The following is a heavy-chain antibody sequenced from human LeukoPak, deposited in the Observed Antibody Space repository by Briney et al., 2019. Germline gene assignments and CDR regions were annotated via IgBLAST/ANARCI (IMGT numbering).Heavy chain of an antibody. J-gene: IGHJ4*02. D-gene: IGHD2-2*01. CDR3: ARAPDPTAAFDY. CDR2: IYHSGST. V-gene: IGHV4-30-2*01. Sequence: SQTLSLTCTVPGGSISSGGYYWSWIRQPPGKGLEWIGYIYHSGSTYYNPSLKSRVTISVDRSKNQFSLKLSSVTAADTAVYYCARAPDPTAAFDYWGQGTLVTVSS. CDR1: GGSISSGGYY.